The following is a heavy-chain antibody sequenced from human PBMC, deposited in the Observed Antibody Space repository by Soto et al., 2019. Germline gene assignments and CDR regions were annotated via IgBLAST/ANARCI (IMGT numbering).Heavy chain of an antibody. CDR2: INHSEST. CDR3: ASAHASGWFDP. Sequence: PSETLSLTCAVYGGSFSGYYWSWIRQPPGKGLEWIGEINHSESTNYNPSLKSRVTISVDTSKNQFSLKLSSVTAADTAVYYCASAHASGWFDPWGQGTLVTVSS. V-gene: IGHV4-34*01. J-gene: IGHJ5*02. CDR1: GGSFSGYY.